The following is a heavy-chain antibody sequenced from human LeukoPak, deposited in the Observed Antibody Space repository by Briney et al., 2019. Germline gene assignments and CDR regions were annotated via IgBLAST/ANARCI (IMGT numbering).Heavy chain of an antibody. CDR1: GGSISSYY. CDR3: ARVYGDPGGMDV. D-gene: IGHD4-17*01. J-gene: IGHJ6*02. V-gene: IGHV4-59*01. Sequence: SETLSLTCTVSGGSISSYYSSWIRQPPGKGLEWIGYIYYSGSTNYNPSLKSRVTISVDTSKNQFSLKLSSVTAADTAVYYCARVYGDPGGMDVWGQGTTVTVSS. CDR2: IYYSGST.